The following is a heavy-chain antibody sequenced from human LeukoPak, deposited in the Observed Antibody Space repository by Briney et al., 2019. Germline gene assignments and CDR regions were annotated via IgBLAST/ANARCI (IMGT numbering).Heavy chain of an antibody. D-gene: IGHD2-15*01. V-gene: IGHV1-69*13. Sequence: SVKVSCKASGGTFSSYAISWVRQAPGQGLEWMGGIIPIFGTANYAQKFQGRVTITADESTSTAYMELSSLRSEDTAVYYCARGYCSGGSCYREEYYFDYWGQGTLVTVSS. CDR2: IIPIFGTA. CDR1: GGTFSSYA. J-gene: IGHJ4*02. CDR3: ARGYCSGGSCYREEYYFDY.